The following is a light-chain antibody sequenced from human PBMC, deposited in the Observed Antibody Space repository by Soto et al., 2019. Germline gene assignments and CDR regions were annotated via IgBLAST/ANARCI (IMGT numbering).Light chain of an antibody. CDR2: AAS. V-gene: IGKV3-20*01. Sequence: IVLTKAPATLSLSPGERATLSCRSGQSVSSYLAWYQQKPGQAPRLLIYAASTRAAAVPDRFTGSGSGTDFALTISRLEPEDFGVYDCQQYGDSPLTSGPGTKVDIK. J-gene: IGKJ3*01. CDR1: QSVSSY. CDR3: QQYGDSPLT.